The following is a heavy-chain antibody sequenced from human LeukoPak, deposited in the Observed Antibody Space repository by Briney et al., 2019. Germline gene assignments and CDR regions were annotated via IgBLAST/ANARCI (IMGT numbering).Heavy chain of an antibody. CDR2: ISGSGGGT. V-gene: IGHV3-23*01. Sequence: PGGSLRLSCAVSGITLSNYGMSWVRQAPGKGLEWVAGISGSGGGTNYADSVKGRFTISRDNPRNTLYLQMNSLRPEDTAVYFCAKRGVVIRVILVGFHREAYYFDSWGQGALVTVPS. J-gene: IGHJ4*02. D-gene: IGHD3-10*01. CDR1: GITLSNYG. CDR3: AKRGVVIRVILVGFHREAYYFDS.